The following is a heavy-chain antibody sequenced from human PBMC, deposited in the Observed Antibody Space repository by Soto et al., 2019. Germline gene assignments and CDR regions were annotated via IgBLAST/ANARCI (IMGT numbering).Heavy chain of an antibody. J-gene: IGHJ4*02. CDR3: ARDWDSSGWPEV. D-gene: IGHD6-19*01. V-gene: IGHV1-18*01. CDR2: ISAYDDNT. Sequence: ASVKVSCKASGYRFTSYGISWVRQAPGQGLEWLGWISAYDDNTKYAQKLQGRVTMTRDTSTSTVYMELSSLRSEDTAVYYCARDWDSSGWPEVWGQGTLVTVSS. CDR1: GYRFTSYG.